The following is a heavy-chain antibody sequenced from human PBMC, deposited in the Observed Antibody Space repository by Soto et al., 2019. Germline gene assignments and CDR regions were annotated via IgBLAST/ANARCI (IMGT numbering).Heavy chain of an antibody. V-gene: IGHV1-69*02. CDR1: GGTFSSYT. D-gene: IGHD6-6*01. CDR2: IIPILGIA. CDR3: ATIGDPIAARRDRYYFDY. J-gene: IGHJ4*02. Sequence: GASVKVSCKASGGTFSSYTISWVRQAPGQGLEWMGRIIPILGIANYAQKFQGRVTITADKSTSTAYMELSSLRSEDTAVYYCATIGDPIAARRDRYYFDYWGQGTLVTVSS.